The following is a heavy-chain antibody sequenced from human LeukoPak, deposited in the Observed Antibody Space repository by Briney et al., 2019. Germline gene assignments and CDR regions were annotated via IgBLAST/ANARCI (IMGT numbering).Heavy chain of an antibody. J-gene: IGHJ4*02. D-gene: IGHD6-13*01. Sequence: SETLSLTCTVSGGSISSYYWSWIRQPPGRGLEWIGSIHYSGSTSYNSSLKSRVIISVDTSKNQFSLKLSSVTPADTAVYYCARQVYSSSWSYYFDYWGQGILVTVSS. V-gene: IGHV4-59*01. CDR3: ARQVYSSSWSYYFDY. CDR2: IHYSGST. CDR1: GGSISSYY.